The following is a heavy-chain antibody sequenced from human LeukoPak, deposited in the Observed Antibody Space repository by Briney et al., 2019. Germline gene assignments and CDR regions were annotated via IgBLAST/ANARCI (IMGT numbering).Heavy chain of an antibody. V-gene: IGHV1-2*02. CDR1: GYTFTSYY. D-gene: IGHD6-13*01. Sequence: ASVKVFCKASGYTFTSYYMHWVRQAPGQGLEWMGWINPNSGGTNYAQKFQGRVTMTRDTSISTAYMELSRLRSDDTAVYYCARSLSSSWYFLGYWGQGTLVTVSS. CDR2: INPNSGGT. J-gene: IGHJ4*02. CDR3: ARSLSSSWYFLGY.